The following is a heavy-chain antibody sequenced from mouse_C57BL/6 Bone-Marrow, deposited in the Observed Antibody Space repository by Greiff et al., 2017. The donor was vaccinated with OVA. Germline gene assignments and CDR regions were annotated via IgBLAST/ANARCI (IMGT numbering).Heavy chain of an antibody. CDR3: TRALFAWFAY. V-gene: IGHV1-15*01. CDR1: GYTFTDYE. Sequence: VQLQQSGAELVRPGASVTLSCKASGYTFTDYEMHWVKQTPVHGLEWIGAIDPETGGTAYNQKFEGKAILTADKSSSTAYMELRSLTSEDSAVYYCTRALFAWFAYWGQGTLVTVSA. J-gene: IGHJ3*01. CDR2: IDPETGGT.